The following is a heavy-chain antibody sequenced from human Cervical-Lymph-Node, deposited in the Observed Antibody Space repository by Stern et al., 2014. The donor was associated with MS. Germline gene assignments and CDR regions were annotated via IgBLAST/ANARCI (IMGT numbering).Heavy chain of an antibody. D-gene: IGHD3-16*01. CDR2: ISSRGSTI. J-gene: IGHJ6*02. CDR1: GFTFNDYY. V-gene: IGHV3-11*01. CDR3: AREGGGIEPLYYYGMDV. Sequence: VQLVESGGGLVKPGGSLRLSCAASGFTFNDYYMSWIRQAPGQGLEWGSYISSRGSTIYYADSVKGRLTISRDNAKNSLYLQMNSLRAEDTAVYYCAREGGGIEPLYYYGMDVWGQGTTVTVSS.